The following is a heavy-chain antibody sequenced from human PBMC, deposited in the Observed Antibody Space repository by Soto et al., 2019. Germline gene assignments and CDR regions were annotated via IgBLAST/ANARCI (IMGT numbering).Heavy chain of an antibody. D-gene: IGHD3-10*01. V-gene: IGHV1-18*01. J-gene: IGHJ5*02. CDR2: IATYNSIR. CDR1: GDTFTNFG. Sequence: HLVQSGPEVKKPGASITVSCKTSGDTFTNFGLSWVRQAPGQGLEWMGWIATYNSIRNYAQKFQGRLTLTTDTSTSTAYMELKSRRYDDTAVYYCATVLRGVVNWFDPWGQGTLVTVSS. CDR3: ATVLRGVVNWFDP.